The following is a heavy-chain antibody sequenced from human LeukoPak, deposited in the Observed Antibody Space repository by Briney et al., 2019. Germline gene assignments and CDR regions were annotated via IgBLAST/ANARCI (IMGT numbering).Heavy chain of an antibody. CDR3: AGDLAFLPVPAANGWLDP. V-gene: IGHV1-18*04. CDR1: GYTFTNHG. CDR2: ISTYNGDT. Sequence: ASVKVSCKASGYTFTNHGISWVRQAPGQGLEWMGWISTYNGDTKYAQRLQGRITLTSDTSTNTVYMEVRSLKSDDTAVYYCAGDLAFLPVPAANGWLDPWGQGTLVTVSS. J-gene: IGHJ5*02. D-gene: IGHD6-19*01.